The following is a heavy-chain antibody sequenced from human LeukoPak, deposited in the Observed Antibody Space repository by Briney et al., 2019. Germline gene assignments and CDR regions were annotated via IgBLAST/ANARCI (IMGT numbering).Heavy chain of an antibody. V-gene: IGHV4-39*01. CDR2: IYYSGST. D-gene: IGHD6-13*01. Sequence: PSETLSLTCTVSGGSISSSSYYWGWIRQPPGKGLEWIGSIYYSGSTYYNPSLKSRVTFSVDTSKNQFSLKLSSVTAADTAVYYCARQGRGYSSSWYEDYWGQGTLVTVSS. CDR1: GGSISSSSYY. CDR3: ARQGRGYSSSWYEDY. J-gene: IGHJ4*02.